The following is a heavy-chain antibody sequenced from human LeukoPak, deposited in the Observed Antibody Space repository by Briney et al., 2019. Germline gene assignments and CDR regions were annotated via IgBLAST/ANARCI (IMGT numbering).Heavy chain of an antibody. Sequence: GGSLRLSCAASGFTFPNYAMSWVRQAPGKGLEWVSYISSSGSTIYYADSVKGRFTISRDNAKNSLYLQMNSLRAEDTAVYYCARSDTYDFWSGYYFYFDYWGQGTLVTVSS. J-gene: IGHJ4*02. D-gene: IGHD3-3*01. V-gene: IGHV3-11*01. CDR1: GFTFPNYA. CDR3: ARSDTYDFWSGYYFYFDY. CDR2: ISSSGSTI.